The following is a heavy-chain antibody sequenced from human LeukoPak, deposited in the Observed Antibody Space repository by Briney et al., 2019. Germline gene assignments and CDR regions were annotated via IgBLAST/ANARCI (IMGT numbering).Heavy chain of an antibody. D-gene: IGHD3-16*02. Sequence: GGSLRLSCAASGSTFSSYAMHWVRQAPGKGLEWVAVISYDGSNIYYAHSVKGRFTISRDNSKNTLYLQMNSLRTEDTAVYYCARGPYYDYVWGSYPAYWGQGTLVTVSS. CDR3: ARGPYYDYVWGSYPAY. V-gene: IGHV3-30-3*01. CDR2: ISYDGSNI. CDR1: GSTFSSYA. J-gene: IGHJ4*02.